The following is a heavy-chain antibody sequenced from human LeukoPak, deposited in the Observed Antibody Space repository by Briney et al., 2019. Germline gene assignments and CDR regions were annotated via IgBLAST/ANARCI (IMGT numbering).Heavy chain of an antibody. CDR1: GGSISSHY. D-gene: IGHD3-10*01. V-gene: IGHV4-59*11. Sequence: PSETLSLTCTVSGGSISSHYWSWIRQPPGKGLEWIGYIYYSGSTNYNPSLKSRVTISVDTSKNQFSLKLSSVTAADTAVYYCARVGSYCSGSIESYYYMDVWGKGTTVTVSS. J-gene: IGHJ6*03. CDR3: ARVGSYCSGSIESYYYMDV. CDR2: IYYSGST.